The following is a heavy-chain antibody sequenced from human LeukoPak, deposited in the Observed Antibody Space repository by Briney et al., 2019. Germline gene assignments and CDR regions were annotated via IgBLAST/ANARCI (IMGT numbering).Heavy chain of an antibody. CDR1: GFTFSSYA. CDR2: ISYDGSNK. D-gene: IGHD2-2*01. CDR3: AKTLGYCSSTSCSDYMDV. Sequence: GGSLRLSCAASGFTFSSYAMHWVRQAPGKGLEWVAVISYDGSNKYYADSVKGRFTISRDNSKNTLYLQMNSLRAEDTAVYYCAKTLGYCSSTSCSDYMDVWGKGTTVTVSS. V-gene: IGHV3-30-3*01. J-gene: IGHJ6*03.